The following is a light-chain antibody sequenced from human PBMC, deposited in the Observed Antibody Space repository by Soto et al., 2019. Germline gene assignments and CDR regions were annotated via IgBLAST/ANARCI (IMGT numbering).Light chain of an antibody. CDR3: TSYAGINILYI. CDR1: SSDVGGYDC. CDR2: EVS. Sequence: QSALTQPPSASGSPGQSVTISCTGTSSDVGGYDCVSWYQQHPGKAPKLIMYEVSKRPSGVPDRFSGSKSGNTASLPVSGLQPEDEADYYCTSYAGINILYIFGTGTKLTVL. V-gene: IGLV2-8*01. J-gene: IGLJ1*01.